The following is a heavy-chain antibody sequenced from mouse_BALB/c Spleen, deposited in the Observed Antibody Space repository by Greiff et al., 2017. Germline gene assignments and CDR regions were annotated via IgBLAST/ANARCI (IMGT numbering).Heavy chain of an antibody. CDR1: GYTFTSYW. J-gene: IGHJ4*01. CDR2: IYPGNSDT. CDR3: TRNYRYDEGDAMDY. D-gene: IGHD2-14*01. V-gene: IGHV1-5*01. Sequence: EVQLQESGTVLARPGASVKMSCKASGYTFTSYWMHWVKQRPGQGLEWIGAIYPGNSDTCYNQKFKGKAKLTAVTSTSTAYMELSSLTNEDSAVYYCTRNYRYDEGDAMDYWGQGTSVTVSS.